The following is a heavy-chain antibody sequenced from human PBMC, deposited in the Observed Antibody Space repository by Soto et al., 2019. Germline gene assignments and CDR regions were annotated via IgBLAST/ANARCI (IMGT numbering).Heavy chain of an antibody. CDR1: GFILRSYW. V-gene: IGHV3-74*01. Sequence: EVQLVESGGGLVQPGGSRSLSGAASGFILRSYWLHWVRQAPGKGLVWVSHITNDGTGTTYADSVKGRFTISRDNAKSTLYLQMNSLRADDTAIYYCARGMQGSRYFDVWGRGTLVTVSS. J-gene: IGHJ2*01. CDR2: ITNDGTGT. CDR3: ARGMQGSRYFDV.